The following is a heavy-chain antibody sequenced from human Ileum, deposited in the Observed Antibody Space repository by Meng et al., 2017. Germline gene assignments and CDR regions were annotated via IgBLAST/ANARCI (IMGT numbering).Heavy chain of an antibody. CDR3: ARCGIAINTSCSH. Sequence: VQLQESGPGAVKPTETLSLPCTVSGADIDTFYYNWIRQPPGKGLEWIGHIDYRGIATYNPSHKSRLSISVDRSKNQLFLKLNSVTAADTAVYYCARCGIAINTSCSHWGPGTLVTVSS. CDR2: IDYRGIA. D-gene: IGHD2-2*01. CDR1: GADIDTFY. J-gene: IGHJ4*02. V-gene: IGHV4-59*08.